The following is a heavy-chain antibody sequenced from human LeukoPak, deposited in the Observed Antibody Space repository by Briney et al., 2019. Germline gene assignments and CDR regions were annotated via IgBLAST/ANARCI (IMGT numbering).Heavy chain of an antibody. CDR1: GFTFSSYW. CDR2: IKQDGSEK. D-gene: IGHD5-18*01. CDR3: VRAPPRFTQLWSDC. V-gene: IGHV3-7*03. J-gene: IGHJ4*02. Sequence: GGSLRLSCAASGFTFSSYWMSWVRQAPGKGLEWVANIKQDGSEKYYVDSVKGRFTISRDNAKNSLYLQMNSLRAEDTAVYYCVRAPPRFTQLWSDCWGQGTLVTVSS.